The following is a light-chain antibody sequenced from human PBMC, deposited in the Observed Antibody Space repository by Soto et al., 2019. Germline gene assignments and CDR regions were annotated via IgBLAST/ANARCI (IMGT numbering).Light chain of an antibody. CDR1: QSVSSY. V-gene: IGKV3-11*01. CDR2: DAS. Sequence: EIVLTQSPATLSLSPGERATLSCRASQSVSSYLAWYQQKPGQAPRLLIYDASTRATGIPARFSGSGSGTDFTPTISSLEPQDFAVYYGQQRSNWPPATFGQGTRLEIK. J-gene: IGKJ5*01. CDR3: QQRSNWPPAT.